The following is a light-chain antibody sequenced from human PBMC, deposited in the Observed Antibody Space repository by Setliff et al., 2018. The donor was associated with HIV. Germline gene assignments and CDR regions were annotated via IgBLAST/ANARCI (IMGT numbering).Light chain of an antibody. CDR1: SSDVGGYKF. CDR3: GSYTSTTSYV. J-gene: IGLJ1*01. V-gene: IGLV2-14*01. CDR2: EVS. Sequence: ALTQPASVSGSPGQSITISCTGTSSDVGGYKFVSWYQQHPGKAPKLMIYEVSNRPSGVSDRFSGSKSGSTASLTISGLQAEDEADYYCGSYTSTTSYVFGRGTKVTVL.